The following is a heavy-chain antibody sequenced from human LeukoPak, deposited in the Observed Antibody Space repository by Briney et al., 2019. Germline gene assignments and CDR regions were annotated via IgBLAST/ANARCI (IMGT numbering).Heavy chain of an antibody. D-gene: IGHD2-21*02. CDR1: GFTVSNNY. V-gene: IGHV3-53*01. CDR2: VYDGDTT. J-gene: IGHJ4*02. Sequence: GGSLRLSCAASGFTVSNNYMSWVRQAPGKGLEWVSAVYDGDTTYYADSVKGRFTISRDNSKNTLYLQINSLRVEDTAVYFCARDRLLYLDYWGQGTPVTVSS. CDR3: ARDRLLYLDY.